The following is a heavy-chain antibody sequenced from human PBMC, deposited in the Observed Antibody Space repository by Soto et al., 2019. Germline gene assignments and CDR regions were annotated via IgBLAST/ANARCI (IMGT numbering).Heavy chain of an antibody. D-gene: IGHD6-25*01. CDR2: INPNGGGT. Sequence: ASVKVSCKASGYKFINHYMHWVRQVPGVGREWMGIINPNGGGTDYSQKFQGRVTMTRDTSANTVHMELSSLRSEDTGVYFCARDSSASATSYSFDNWCQGXLLTVSS. CDR3: ARDSSASATSYSFDN. CDR1: GYKFINHY. V-gene: IGHV1-46*01. J-gene: IGHJ4*02.